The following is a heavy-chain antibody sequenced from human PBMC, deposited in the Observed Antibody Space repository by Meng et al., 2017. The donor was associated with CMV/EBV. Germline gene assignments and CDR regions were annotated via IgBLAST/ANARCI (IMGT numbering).Heavy chain of an antibody. V-gene: IGHV4-34*01. Sequence: SQILSLTRAVYGGSFSGYYWSWIRQPPGKGLEWIGEINHSGSTNYNPSLKSRVTISVDTSKNQFSLKLSSVTAADTAVYYCARDHIVVVPADPNYGMDVWGQGTTVTVSS. J-gene: IGHJ6*02. D-gene: IGHD2-2*01. CDR1: GGSFSGYY. CDR3: ARDHIVVVPADPNYGMDV. CDR2: INHSGST.